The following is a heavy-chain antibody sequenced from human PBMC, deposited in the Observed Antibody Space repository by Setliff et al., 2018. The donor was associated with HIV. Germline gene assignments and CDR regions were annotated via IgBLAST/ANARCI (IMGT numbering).Heavy chain of an antibody. CDR2: IYTSGST. CDR3: ARSVFGRWLQLGGNWFDP. Sequence: SETLSLTCTVSGGSISSGSYCWSWIRQPAGKGLEWIGRIYTSGSTNYNPSLKSRVTISVDTSKNQFSLKLSSVTAADTAVYYCARSVFGRWLQLGGNWFDPWGQGTLVTVSS. J-gene: IGHJ5*02. CDR1: GGSISSGSYC. D-gene: IGHD1-1*01. V-gene: IGHV4-61*02.